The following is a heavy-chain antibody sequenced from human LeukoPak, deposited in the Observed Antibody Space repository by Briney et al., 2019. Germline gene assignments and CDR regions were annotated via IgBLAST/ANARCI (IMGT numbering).Heavy chain of an antibody. CDR2: ISASGSTV. CDR3: ARDGCSSTSCFDY. Sequence: KPGGSLRLSCAASGFIFSDYYMSWVRQAPGKGLKWVSYISASGSTVNYADSVKGRFTISRDNAKRSLYLQMNNLTSQDTAVYYCARDGCSSTSCFDYWGQGTLVIVSS. V-gene: IGHV3-11*04. J-gene: IGHJ4*02. CDR1: GFIFSDYY. D-gene: IGHD2-2*01.